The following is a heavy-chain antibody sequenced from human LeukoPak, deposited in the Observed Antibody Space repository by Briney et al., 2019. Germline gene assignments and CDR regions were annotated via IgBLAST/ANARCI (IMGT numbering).Heavy chain of an antibody. CDR2: IYSGGST. J-gene: IGHJ4*02. CDR3: AREGLNSGSYFDY. D-gene: IGHD1-26*01. CDR1: GFTVSSNY. Sequence: GGSLRLSCAASGFTVSSNYMSWVRQAPGKGLQWVSVIYSGGSTYYADSVKGRFTISRDNSKNTLYLQMNSLRAGDTSVYYCAREGLNSGSYFDYWGQGTLVTVSS. V-gene: IGHV3-53*01.